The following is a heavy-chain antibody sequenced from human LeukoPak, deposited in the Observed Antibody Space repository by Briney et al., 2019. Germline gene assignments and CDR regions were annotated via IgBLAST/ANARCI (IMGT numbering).Heavy chain of an antibody. CDR3: ARGESRRYFDWFAIRYYFDY. D-gene: IGHD3-9*01. CDR2: ISSSSSYI. CDR1: GFTFSSYS. J-gene: IGHJ4*02. Sequence: GGSLRLSCAASGFTFSSYSMNWVRQAPGKGLEWVSSISSSSSYIYYADSVKGRFTISRDNAKNSLYLQMNSLRAEDTAVYYCARGESRRYFDWFAIRYYFDYWGQGTLVTVSS. V-gene: IGHV3-21*01.